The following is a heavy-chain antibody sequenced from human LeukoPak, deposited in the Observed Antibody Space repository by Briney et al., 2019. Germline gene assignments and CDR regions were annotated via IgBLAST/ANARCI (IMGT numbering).Heavy chain of an antibody. CDR3: ARHFYCSGGSCYLDY. V-gene: IGHV5-51*01. CDR2: IYPGDSDT. D-gene: IGHD2-15*01. Sequence: GESLKISCKGSGYSFTNYWIGWVRQMPGKGLEWMGIIYPGDSDTRYSPSFQGQVTISADKSISTAYLQWGSLKASDTAMYYCARHFYCSGGSCYLDYWGQGTLVTVSP. J-gene: IGHJ4*02. CDR1: GYSFTNYW.